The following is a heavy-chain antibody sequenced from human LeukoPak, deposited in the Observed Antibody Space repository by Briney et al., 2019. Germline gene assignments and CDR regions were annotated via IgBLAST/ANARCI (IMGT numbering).Heavy chain of an antibody. V-gene: IGHV4-34*01. Sequence: KPSETLSLTCAVYGGSFSGYYWSWIRQPPGKGLEWIGEINHSGSTNYNPSLKSRVTISVDTSKNQFSLKLNSVTAADTAVYYCARDHLANLASRLFDPWGQGSLVTVSS. CDR1: GGSFSGYY. J-gene: IGHJ5*02. CDR3: ARDHLANLASRLFDP. D-gene: IGHD3-3*01. CDR2: INHSGST.